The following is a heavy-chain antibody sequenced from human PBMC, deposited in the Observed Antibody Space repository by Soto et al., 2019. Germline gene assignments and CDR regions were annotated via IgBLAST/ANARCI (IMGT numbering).Heavy chain of an antibody. D-gene: IGHD5-12*01. CDR3: ARNSQSATVWLNWFDP. J-gene: IGHJ5*02. CDR1: GDSVSSNSAT. Sequence: PSQTLSLTCAISGDSVSSNSATWNWIRQSPSRGLEWLGRTYFTSKWYTDYAVFVESRITVNADTSKNQFSLHLNSVTPEDTAVYYCARNSQSATVWLNWFDPWGQGTLVTVSS. CDR2: TYFTSKWYT. V-gene: IGHV6-1*01.